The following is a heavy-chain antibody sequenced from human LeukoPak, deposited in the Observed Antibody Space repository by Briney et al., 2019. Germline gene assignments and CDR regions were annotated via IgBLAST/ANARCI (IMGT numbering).Heavy chain of an antibody. CDR2: ISSSGSTI. V-gene: IGHV3-11*01. CDR1: GFTFSDYY. J-gene: IGHJ3*02. Sequence: GGSLRLSCAASGFTFSDYYMSWIRQSPGKGLEWVSYISSSGSTIYYADSVKGRFTISRDNAKNSLYLQMNSLRAEDTAVYYCAKDQPPQGPSDAFDIWGQGTMVTVSS. CDR3: AKDQPPQGPSDAFDI.